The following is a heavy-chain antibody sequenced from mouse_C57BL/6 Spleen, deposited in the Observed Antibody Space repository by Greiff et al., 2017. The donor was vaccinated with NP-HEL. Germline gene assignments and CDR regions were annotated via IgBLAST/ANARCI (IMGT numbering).Heavy chain of an antibody. Sequence: QVQLQQSGAELVKPGASVKLSCKASGYTFTEYTIHWVKQRSGQGLEWIGWFYPGSGSIKYNEKFKDKATLTADKSSSTVYMELSRLTSEDSAVYFCARHEEEGDGYYSYYAMDYWGQGTSVTVSS. V-gene: IGHV1-62-2*01. CDR1: GYTFTEYT. J-gene: IGHJ4*01. CDR3: ARHEEEGDGYYSYYAMDY. D-gene: IGHD2-3*01. CDR2: FYPGSGSI.